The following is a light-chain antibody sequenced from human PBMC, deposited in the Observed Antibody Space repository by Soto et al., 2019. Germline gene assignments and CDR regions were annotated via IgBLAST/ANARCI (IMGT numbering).Light chain of an antibody. CDR2: RTS. CDR1: QSISSN. Sequence: EIVMTQSPATLSVSPGERATLSCRASQSISSNLAWYQQKPGQAPRLLMFRTSSRATGFPARFSGSGSGTEFNLTISSLQSEDFGVYYCQQYNNWPLTFGGGTKVEI. J-gene: IGKJ4*01. V-gene: IGKV3-15*01. CDR3: QQYNNWPLT.